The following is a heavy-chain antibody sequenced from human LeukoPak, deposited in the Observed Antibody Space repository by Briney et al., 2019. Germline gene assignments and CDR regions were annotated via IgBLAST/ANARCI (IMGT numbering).Heavy chain of an antibody. CDR1: GFTFSSYA. J-gene: IGHJ4*02. CDR2: ISGSGGST. CDR3: AKEGGRSSSWLPRYYYFDY. Sequence: QPGGSLRLSCAASGFTFSSYAMSWVRQAPGKGLEWVSAISGSGGSTYYADSVKGRFTISRDNSKNTLYLQMNSLRAEDTAVYYCAKEGGRSSSWLPRYYYFDYWGQGTLVTVSS. V-gene: IGHV3-23*01. D-gene: IGHD6-13*01.